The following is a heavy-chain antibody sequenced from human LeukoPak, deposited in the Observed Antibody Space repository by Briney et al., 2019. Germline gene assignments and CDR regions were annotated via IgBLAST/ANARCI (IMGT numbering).Heavy chain of an antibody. J-gene: IGHJ4*02. D-gene: IGHD3-3*01. V-gene: IGHV4-4*02. CDR2: IYYSGST. CDR3: ARDRSGYYLE. CDR1: GGSISSSDW. Sequence: SGTLSLTCAVSGGSISSSDWWSWVRQSPGKGLEWIGYIYYSGSTNYNPSLKSRVTISVDTSKNQFSLKLSSVTAANTAVYYCARDRSGYYLEWGQGTLVTVSS.